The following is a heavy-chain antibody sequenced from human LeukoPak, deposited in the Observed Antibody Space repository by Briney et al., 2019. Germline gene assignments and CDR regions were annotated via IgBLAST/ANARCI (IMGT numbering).Heavy chain of an antibody. CDR1: GFTFSTFA. D-gene: IGHD4-17*01. Sequence: GGSLRLSCAASGFTFSTFAMVWVRQPPGKGLEWVSSIFPSGGEVHYADSVRGRFTISRDNSKSTLSLQMNSLRAEDTAVYYCARDYGDYEPGRHHYYYYYMDVWGKGTTVTVSS. V-gene: IGHV3-23*01. CDR3: ARDYGDYEPGRHHYYYYYMDV. CDR2: IFPSGGEV. J-gene: IGHJ6*03.